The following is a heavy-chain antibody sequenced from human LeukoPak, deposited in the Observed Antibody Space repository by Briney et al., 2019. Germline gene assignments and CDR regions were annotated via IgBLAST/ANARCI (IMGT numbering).Heavy chain of an antibody. CDR2: MNPNRGNT. Sequence: INWGGQATGQGRERRGWMNPNRGNTGNAKKCQGRGTITRNTSISTAYMELSSLRSEDTAVYYCARVTSLRFLEMDVWGKGTTVTVSS. CDR3: ARVTSLRFLEMDV. D-gene: IGHD3-3*01. J-gene: IGHJ6*04. V-gene: IGHV1-8*03.